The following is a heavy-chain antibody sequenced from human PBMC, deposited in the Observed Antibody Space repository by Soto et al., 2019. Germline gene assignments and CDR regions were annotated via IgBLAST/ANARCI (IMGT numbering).Heavy chain of an antibody. CDR3: ARHPIAAATMFYYYYGMDV. J-gene: IGHJ6*02. D-gene: IGHD6-13*01. Sequence: SETLSLTCTVSGGSISSSSYYWGWIRQPPGKGLEWIGSIYYSGSTYYNPSLRSRVTISVDTSKNQFSLKLSSVTAADTAVYYCARHPIAAATMFYYYYGMDVWGQGTTVTVSS. CDR1: GGSISSSSYY. CDR2: IYYSGST. V-gene: IGHV4-39*01.